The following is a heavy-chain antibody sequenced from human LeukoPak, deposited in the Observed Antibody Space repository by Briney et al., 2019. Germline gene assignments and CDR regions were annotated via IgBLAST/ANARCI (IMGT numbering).Heavy chain of an antibody. D-gene: IGHD3-9*01. Sequence: GRSLRLSCVASGFTFSTYWMHWVRQAPGKGLLWVSRLSGDGSSTKYADSLKGRFTISRDNAKNTLYLQMNSLRAEDTAVYYCARGGDYYDILTGYYSHFDYWGQGTLVTVSS. V-gene: IGHV3-74*03. CDR1: GFTFSTYW. CDR3: ARGGDYYDILTGYYSHFDY. J-gene: IGHJ4*02. CDR2: LSGDGSST.